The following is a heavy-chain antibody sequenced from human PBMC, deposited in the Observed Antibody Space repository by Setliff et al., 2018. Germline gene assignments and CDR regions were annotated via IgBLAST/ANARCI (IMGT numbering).Heavy chain of an antibody. D-gene: IGHD6-13*01. Sequence: ETLSLTCAVSGFSISSGYYWGWIRQPPGKGLEWIVNIHHSGKAYYNPSLKSRVTISVDTSKNQFSLKLSSVTAADTAVYYCARDHGGAAPYYYYYMDVWGRGTTVTVSS. J-gene: IGHJ6*03. V-gene: IGHV4-38-2*02. CDR3: ARDHGGAAPYYYYYMDV. CDR2: IHHSGKA. CDR1: GFSISSGYY.